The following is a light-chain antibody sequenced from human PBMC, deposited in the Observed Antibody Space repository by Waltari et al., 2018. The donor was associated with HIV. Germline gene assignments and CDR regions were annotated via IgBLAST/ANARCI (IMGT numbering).Light chain of an antibody. CDR3: NSRDNRGDHVL. V-gene: IGLV3-19*01. CDR2: GKN. J-gene: IGLJ2*01. Sequence: SSELTQDPAVSVALGQTVRITCQGDRLRNYYASWYQQKPGQAPVHVMYGKNNRAPGIPDRFSGASSVNTASLTITGAQAEDEAAYYCNSRDNRGDHVLFGGGTKLTVL. CDR1: RLRNYY.